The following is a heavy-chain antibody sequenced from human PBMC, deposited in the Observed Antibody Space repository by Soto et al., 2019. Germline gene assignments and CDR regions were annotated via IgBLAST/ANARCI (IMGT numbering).Heavy chain of an antibody. CDR1: GGTFSSYA. D-gene: IGHD1-26*01. CDR2: IIPIFGTA. Sequence: SVKVSCKASGGTFSSYAISWVRQAPGQGLEWMGGIIPIFGTANYAQKFQGRVTITADESTSTAYMELSSLRSEDTAVYYCARGRVIVGATRTRRCHLAYWGQGTLVTVSS. J-gene: IGHJ4*02. CDR3: ARGRVIVGATRTRRCHLAY. V-gene: IGHV1-69*13.